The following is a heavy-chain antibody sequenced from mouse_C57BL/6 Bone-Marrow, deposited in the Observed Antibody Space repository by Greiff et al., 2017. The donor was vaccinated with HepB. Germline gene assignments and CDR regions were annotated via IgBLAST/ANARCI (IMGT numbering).Heavy chain of an antibody. J-gene: IGHJ2*01. CDR2: IYPGSGST. CDR1: GYTFTSYW. V-gene: IGHV1-55*01. Sequence: VKLQQPGAELVKPGASVKMSCKASGYTFTSYWITWVKQRPGQGLEWIGDIYPGSGSTNYNEKFKSKATLTVDTSSSTAYMQLSSLTSEDSAVYYCAREGLYYYGSSFDYWGQGTTLTVSS. CDR3: AREGLYYYGSSFDY. D-gene: IGHD1-1*01.